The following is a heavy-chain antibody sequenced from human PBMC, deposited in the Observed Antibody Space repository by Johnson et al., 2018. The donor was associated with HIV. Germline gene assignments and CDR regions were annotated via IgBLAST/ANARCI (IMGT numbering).Heavy chain of an antibody. D-gene: IGHD6-13*01. CDR3: ARGYSSSSDDAFEI. J-gene: IGHJ3*02. CDR1: GFTFSSYS. V-gene: IGHV3-30*03. CDR2: ISYDGSNK. Sequence: QVQLVESGGGVVQPGRSLRLSCAASGFTFSSYSMHWVRQAPGKGLEWVAVISYDGSNKYYADSVKGRFTISRDNSKNTLYLQMNSLRAEDTAMYYCARGYSSSSDDAFEIWGQGTMVTVSS.